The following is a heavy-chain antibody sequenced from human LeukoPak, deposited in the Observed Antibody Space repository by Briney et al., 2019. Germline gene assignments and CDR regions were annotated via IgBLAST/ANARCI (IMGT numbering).Heavy chain of an antibody. CDR1: GFTFSSYW. CDR3: ARNVYGDYVDY. V-gene: IGHV3-74*01. D-gene: IGHD4-17*01. Sequence: TGGSLRLSCAASGFTFSSYWMHWVRQAPGKGLVWVSRIKSDGSSTSYADSVKGRFTISRDNAKNTLYLQMTSMRAEDTAVYYCARNVYGDYVDYWGQGTLVTVSS. J-gene: IGHJ4*02. CDR2: IKSDGSST.